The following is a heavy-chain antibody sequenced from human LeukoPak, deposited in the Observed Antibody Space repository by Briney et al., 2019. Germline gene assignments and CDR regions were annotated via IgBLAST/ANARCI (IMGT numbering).Heavy chain of an antibody. CDR1: GGSFSGYY. CDR2: INHSGST. J-gene: IGHJ4*02. V-gene: IGHV4-34*01. Sequence: SETLSLTCPVYGGSFSGYYWSWIRQPPGKGLEWIGEINHSGSTNYNPSLKSRVTISVDTSKNQFSLKLSSVTAADTAVYYCARGRGIAVAGRTKNFDYWGQGTLVTVSS. CDR3: ARGRGIAVAGRTKNFDY. D-gene: IGHD6-19*01.